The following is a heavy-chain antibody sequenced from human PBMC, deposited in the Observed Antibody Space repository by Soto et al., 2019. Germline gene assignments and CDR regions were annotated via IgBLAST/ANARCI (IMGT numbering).Heavy chain of an antibody. CDR1: GGSISSGDYY. Sequence: PSETLSLTCTVSGGSISSGDYYWSWIRQPPGKGLEWIGYIYYSGSTYYNPSLKSRVTISVDTSKNQFSLKLSSVTAADTAVYYCASYYGSGSRNWFDPWGQGTLVTVSS. D-gene: IGHD3-10*01. CDR2: IYYSGST. J-gene: IGHJ5*02. V-gene: IGHV4-30-4*01. CDR3: ASYYGSGSRNWFDP.